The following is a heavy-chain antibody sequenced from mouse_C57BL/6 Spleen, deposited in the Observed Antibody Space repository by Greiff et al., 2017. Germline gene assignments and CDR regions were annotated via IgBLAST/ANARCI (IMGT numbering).Heavy chain of an antibody. CDR3: TRLFPLFYGGRFAY. CDR1: GFTFSDAW. J-gene: IGHJ3*01. Sequence: EVMLVESGGGLVQPGGSMKLSCAASGFTFSDAWMDWVRQSPEKGLEWVAEIRNKANNHATYYAESVKGRFTISRDDSKSSVYLQMNSLRAEDTGIYYCTRLFPLFYGGRFAYWGQGTLVTVSA. CDR2: IRNKANNHAT. V-gene: IGHV6-6*01. D-gene: IGHD1-1*02.